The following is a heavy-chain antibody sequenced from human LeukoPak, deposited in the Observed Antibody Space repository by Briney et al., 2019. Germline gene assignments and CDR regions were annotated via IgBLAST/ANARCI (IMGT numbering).Heavy chain of an antibody. CDR1: GGSISSSSYY. J-gene: IGHJ6*03. CDR3: ARVIGGYCSGGSCYSDHYYYYMDV. V-gene: IGHV4-39*01. CDR2: IYYSGST. Sequence: PSETLSLTCTVSGGSISSSSYYWGWIRQPPGKGLEWIGSIYYSGSTYYNPSLKSRVTISVDTSKNQFSLKLSSVTAADTAVYYCARVIGGYCSGGSCYSDHYYYYMDVWGKGTTVTVSS. D-gene: IGHD2-15*01.